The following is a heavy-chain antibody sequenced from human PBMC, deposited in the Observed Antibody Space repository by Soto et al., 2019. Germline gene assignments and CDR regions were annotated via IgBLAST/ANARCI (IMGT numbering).Heavy chain of an antibody. CDR3: ARDTLGSCKCGPCYRLHL. CDR1: GFSFSSYV. Sequence: GGSLRLSCAASGFSFSSYVIHWVRQAPDKGLEWVAAIWSDGSNNYYADSVKGRFTISRDNSKDTLYLQMNSLRVEDTAVYYCARDTLGSCKCGPCYRLHLWGQGTLVTVSS. CDR2: IWSDGSNN. J-gene: IGHJ1*01. D-gene: IGHD2-15*01. V-gene: IGHV3-33*01.